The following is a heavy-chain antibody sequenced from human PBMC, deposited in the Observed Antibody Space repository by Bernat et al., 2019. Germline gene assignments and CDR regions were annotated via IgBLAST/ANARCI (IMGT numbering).Heavy chain of an antibody. J-gene: IGHJ4*01. V-gene: IGHV3-64*01. CDR1: GFTFSSYA. D-gene: IGHD3-16*02. CDR2: ISSNGGST. CDR3: ATAYDYVWGGYRY. Sequence: EVQLVESGGGLVQSGGSLRLSCAASGFTFSSYAMHWVRQAPGKGLEYVSAISSNGGSTYYANSVKGRFTISRDNSKNTLYLQMGSLRAEDMAVYYCATAYDYVWGGYRYWGQGTLVTVSS.